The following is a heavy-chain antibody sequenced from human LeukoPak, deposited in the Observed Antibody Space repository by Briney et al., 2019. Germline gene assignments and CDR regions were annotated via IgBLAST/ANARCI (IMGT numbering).Heavy chain of an antibody. CDR3: ARGGHAYYDSSGYRYYFDY. CDR1: GFTFSTYS. V-gene: IGHV3-21*01. CDR2: ITRSSSYI. Sequence: GGSLRLSCAASGFTFSTYSMNWVRQAPGKGLEWVSSITRSSSYIYYADSVKGRFTFSRDNAKNSLYLQMNSLRAEDTAVYYCARGGHAYYDSSGYRYYFDYWGQGTLVTVSS. D-gene: IGHD3-22*01. J-gene: IGHJ4*02.